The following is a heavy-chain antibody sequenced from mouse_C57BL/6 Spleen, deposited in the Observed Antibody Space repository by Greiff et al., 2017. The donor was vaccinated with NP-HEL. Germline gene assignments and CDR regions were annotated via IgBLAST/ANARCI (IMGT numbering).Heavy chain of an antibody. CDR2: INPNNGGT. J-gene: IGHJ3*01. CDR3: ASSDYPWFAY. D-gene: IGHD2-4*01. V-gene: IGHV1-26*01. Sequence: EVMLQQSGPELVKPGASVKISCKASGYTFTDYYMNWVKQSHGKSLEWIGDINPNNGGTSYNQKFKGKATLTVDKSSSTDYMELRSLTSEDSAVYCCASSDYPWFAYWGQGTLVTVSA. CDR1: GYTFTDYY.